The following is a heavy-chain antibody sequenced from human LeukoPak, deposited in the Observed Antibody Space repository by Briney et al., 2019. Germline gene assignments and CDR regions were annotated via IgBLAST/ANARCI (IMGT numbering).Heavy chain of an antibody. D-gene: IGHD5-18*01. CDR1: GFTFRSYG. V-gene: IGHV3-30*18. CDR2: IPYDGSNK. CDR3: AKEPGYSYHFDY. Sequence: GGSLRLSCAASGFTFRSYGMHWVRQAPGKGLEWVAVIPYDGSNKYYADSVKGRFTISRDNSKDTLYLQMNSLRAEDTAVYYCAKEPGYSYHFDYWGQGTLVTVSS. J-gene: IGHJ4*02.